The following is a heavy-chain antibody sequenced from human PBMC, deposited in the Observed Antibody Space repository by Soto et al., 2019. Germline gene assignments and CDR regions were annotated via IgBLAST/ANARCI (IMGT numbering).Heavy chain of an antibody. CDR1: GYTFTTYA. J-gene: IGHJ4*02. Sequence: ASVKVSCKASGYTFTTYAIQWVRQAPGQRLEWMGWINAGNGNTKYSQKFQGRVTITRDTSASTAYMDLSSLTSEDTAVEVCARPRQADLGDWGQGTQV. CDR3: ARPRQADLGD. V-gene: IGHV1-3*01. D-gene: IGHD1-26*01. CDR2: INAGNGNT.